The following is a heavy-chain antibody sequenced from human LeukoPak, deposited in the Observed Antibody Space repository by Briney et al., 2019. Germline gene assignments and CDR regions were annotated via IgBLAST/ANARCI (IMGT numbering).Heavy chain of an antibody. V-gene: IGHV4-4*07. CDR3: ARGGYCSGGSCYSGYYFDY. D-gene: IGHD2-15*01. CDR1: GGSISSCY. J-gene: IGHJ4*02. CDR2: IYTSGST. Sequence: PSETLSLTCTVSGGSISSCYWSWIRQPAGKGLEWIGRIYTSGSTNYNPSLKSRVTMSVDTSKNQFSLKLSSVTAADTAVYYCARGGYCSGGSCYSGYYFDYWGQGTLVTVSS.